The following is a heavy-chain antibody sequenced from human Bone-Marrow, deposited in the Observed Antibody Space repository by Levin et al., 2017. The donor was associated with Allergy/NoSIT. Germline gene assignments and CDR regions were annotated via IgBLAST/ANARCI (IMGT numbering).Heavy chain of an antibody. CDR3: SRDSNSSGFYYDFDY. Sequence: GGSLRLSCAASGFTFGHYNMNWVRQAPGKGLEWVAYISYHGSTTFYLDSVKGRFTISRDNALNSVYLQMDSLRREDTAVYYCSRDSNSSGFYYDFDYWGRGIQVTVSA. J-gene: IGHJ4*02. D-gene: IGHD3-22*01. V-gene: IGHV3-48*01. CDR1: GFTFGHYN. CDR2: ISYHGSTT.